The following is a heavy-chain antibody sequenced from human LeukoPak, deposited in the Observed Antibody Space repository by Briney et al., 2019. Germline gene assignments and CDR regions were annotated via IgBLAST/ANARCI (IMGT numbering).Heavy chain of an antibody. CDR1: GGSISSYY. Sequence: SETLSLTCTVSGGSISSYYWSWIRQPAGKGLEWIGRIYTSGSTNYNPSLKSRVTISVDTSKNQFSLKLSSVTAADTAVYYCARDHYYDSSGYYALDYWGQGTLVTVSS. J-gene: IGHJ4*02. CDR2: IYTSGST. V-gene: IGHV4-4*07. D-gene: IGHD3-22*01. CDR3: ARDHYYDSSGYYALDY.